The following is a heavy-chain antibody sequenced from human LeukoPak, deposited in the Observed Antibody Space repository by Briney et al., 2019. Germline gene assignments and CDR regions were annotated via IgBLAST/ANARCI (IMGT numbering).Heavy chain of an antibody. CDR1: GFTFSSYA. Sequence: GGSLRLSCAASGFTFSSYAMHWVRQAPGKGLEWVAVISYDGSNKHYADSVKGRFTISRDNSKNTLYLQMNSLRAEDTAVYYCARDYGPPGSGSSWYHWGQGTLVTVSS. CDR2: ISYDGSNK. D-gene: IGHD3-10*01. V-gene: IGHV3-30*04. J-gene: IGHJ5*02. CDR3: ARDYGPPGSGSSWYH.